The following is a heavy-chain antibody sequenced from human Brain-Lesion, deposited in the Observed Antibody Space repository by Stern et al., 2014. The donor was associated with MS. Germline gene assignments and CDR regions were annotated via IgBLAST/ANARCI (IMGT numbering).Heavy chain of an antibody. D-gene: IGHD6-13*01. V-gene: IGHV1-24*01. J-gene: IGHJ6*02. CDR1: GYTLTELS. CDR2: FDPEDGET. Sequence: VQLVESGAEVKKPGASVKVSCKVSGYTLTELSMHWVRQAPGTGLEWMGTFDPEDGETIYAQKFQGRVTMTEDTSTDTAYMELSSLRSEDTAVYYCATGDFRQQLVPGPYYFYGMDVWGQGTTVTVS. CDR3: ATGDFRQQLVPGPYYFYGMDV.